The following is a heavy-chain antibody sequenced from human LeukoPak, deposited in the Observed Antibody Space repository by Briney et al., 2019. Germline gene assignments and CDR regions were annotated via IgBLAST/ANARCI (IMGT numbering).Heavy chain of an antibody. CDR3: TTSQTTSGRYGNAFDI. D-gene: IGHD6-19*01. Sequence: GGSLRLSCVGSGFVFTSFWMSWVRQAPGKGPEWVANIKEDGREKYYVDSVKGRFTISRDNAKNSLDLQMNNLIVEDTAVYYCTTSQTTSGRYGNAFDIWGQGTTVTVSS. CDR1: GFVFTSFW. V-gene: IGHV3-7*01. J-gene: IGHJ3*02. CDR2: IKEDGREK.